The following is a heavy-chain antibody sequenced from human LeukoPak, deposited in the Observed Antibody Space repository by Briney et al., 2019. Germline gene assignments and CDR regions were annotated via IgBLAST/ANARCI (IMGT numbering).Heavy chain of an antibody. CDR1: GGSISSYY. CDR2: IYYSGST. V-gene: IGHV4-59*01. Sequence: SQTLSLTCTVSGGSISSYYWSWIRQPPGKGLEWIGYIYYSGSTNYNPSLKSRVTISVDTSKNQFSLKLSSVTAADTAVYYCAGTMDSSGYYYPKYFQHWGQGTLVTVSS. CDR3: AGTMDSSGYYYPKYFQH. D-gene: IGHD3-22*01. J-gene: IGHJ1*01.